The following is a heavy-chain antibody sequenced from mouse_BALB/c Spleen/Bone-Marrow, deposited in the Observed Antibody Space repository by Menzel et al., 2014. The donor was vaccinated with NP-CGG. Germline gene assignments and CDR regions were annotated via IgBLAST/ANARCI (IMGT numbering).Heavy chain of an antibody. CDR3: ARPTIYYDYDGYAMDY. D-gene: IGHD2-4*01. V-gene: IGHV5-12*02. Sequence: EVNVVDSGGGLVQPGGSLKLSCATSGFTFSDYYMYWVRQTPEKRLEWVAYISNGGGSTYYPDTVKGRFTISRDNAKNTLYLQMSRLKSEDTAMYYCARPTIYYDYDGYAMDYWGQGTSVTVSS. CDR2: ISNGGGST. J-gene: IGHJ4*01. CDR1: GFTFSDYY.